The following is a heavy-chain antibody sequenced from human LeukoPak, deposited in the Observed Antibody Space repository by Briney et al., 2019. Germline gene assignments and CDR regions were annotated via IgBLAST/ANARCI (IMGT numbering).Heavy chain of an antibody. V-gene: IGHV3-74*01. Sequence: TGGSLRLSWADSGFTFSSHWMHWVRQAPGKGLVWVSRIKYDASSTSYADSVKGRFTISRDNAKNTLYLQMNSLRAEDTAVYYCARGATYAYYQDYWGQGTLVTVSS. CDR3: ARGATYAYYQDY. CDR1: GFTFSSHW. J-gene: IGHJ4*02. D-gene: IGHD1-26*01. CDR2: IKYDASST.